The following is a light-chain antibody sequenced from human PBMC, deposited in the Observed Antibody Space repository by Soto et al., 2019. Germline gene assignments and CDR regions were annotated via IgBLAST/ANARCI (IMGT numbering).Light chain of an antibody. CDR3: QSYDSSLSGVI. CDR1: SSNIGAGYG. J-gene: IGLJ2*01. CDR2: GDS. Sequence: QSVLTQPPSVSGAPGQRVTISCTGSSSNIGAGYGVHWYNQLPGTAPKLLVYGDSNRPSGVPDRFSGSKSDTSASLAITGLQAEDEADYYCQSYDSSLSGVIFGGGTKVTVL. V-gene: IGLV1-40*01.